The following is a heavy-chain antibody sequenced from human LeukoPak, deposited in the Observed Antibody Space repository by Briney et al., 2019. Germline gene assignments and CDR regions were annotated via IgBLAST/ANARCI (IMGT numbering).Heavy chain of an antibody. J-gene: IGHJ4*02. Sequence: PGGSLRLSCAASGFTFSSYSMNWVRQAPGKGLEWVSSISSSSSYIYYADSVKGRFTISRDNAKNSLYLQMNSLRAEDTAVYYCAGAPGYRGFLDYWGQGTLVTVSS. V-gene: IGHV3-21*01. CDR1: GFTFSSYS. CDR2: ISSSSSYI. CDR3: AGAPGYRGFLDY. D-gene: IGHD6-13*01.